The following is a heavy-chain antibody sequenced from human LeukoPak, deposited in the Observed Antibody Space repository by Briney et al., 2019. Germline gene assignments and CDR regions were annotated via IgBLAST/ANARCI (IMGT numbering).Heavy chain of an antibody. J-gene: IGHJ5*02. V-gene: IGHV4-39*01. D-gene: IGHD6-19*01. CDR1: GGSIRSSSYY. CDR2: VHYSGST. Sequence: SETLSLTCTASGGSIRSSSYYWGWIRQPPGKGLEWFGSVHYSGSTYDNPSLKSRVTISVDTSKNQFSLKLISVTAADTAVYYCARRSTVAGRGRFDPWGQGTLVTVSS. CDR3: ARRSTVAGRGRFDP.